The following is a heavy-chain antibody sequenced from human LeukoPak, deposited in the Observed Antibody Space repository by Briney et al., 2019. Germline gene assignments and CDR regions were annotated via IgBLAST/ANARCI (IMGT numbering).Heavy chain of an antibody. CDR2: IYYSGST. J-gene: IGHJ3*02. CDR3: ARVDGVLFAFDI. D-gene: IGHD4/OR15-4a*01. V-gene: IGHV4-59*01. Sequence: SETLSLTCTVSGGSISSYYWSWIRQPPGKGLEWIGYIYYSGSTNYNPSLKSRVTISVDTSKNQFSLKLSSVTAADTAVYYCARVDGVLFAFDIWGQGTMVTVSS. CDR1: GGSISSYY.